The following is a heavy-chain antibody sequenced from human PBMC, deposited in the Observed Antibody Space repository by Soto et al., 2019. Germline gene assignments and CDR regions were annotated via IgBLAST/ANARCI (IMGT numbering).Heavy chain of an antibody. CDR1: GFTFSSYG. D-gene: IGHD3-22*01. CDR3: ARDPRYDSSGYPVY. Sequence: GGSLRLSCAASGFTFSSYGMHWVRQAPGKGLEWVAVIWYDGSNKYYADSVKGRFTISRDNSKNTLYLQMNSLRAEDTAVYYCARDPRYDSSGYPVYWGQGTLVTVSS. J-gene: IGHJ4*02. V-gene: IGHV3-33*01. CDR2: IWYDGSNK.